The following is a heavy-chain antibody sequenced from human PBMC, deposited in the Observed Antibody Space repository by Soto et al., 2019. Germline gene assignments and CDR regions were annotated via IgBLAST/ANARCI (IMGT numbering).Heavy chain of an antibody. CDR2: IVPNVGTV. CDR3: ARRDTSGFLRYFDN. V-gene: IGHV1-69*06. J-gene: IGHJ4*02. CDR1: GGTFSSFINYP. Sequence: SVKVSCKSSGGTFSSFINYPINWVRQAPGQGLEWMGGIVPNVGTVNYAQKFRGKVTITADKSTGTAYMELSSLRSEDTALYYCARRDTSGFLRYFDNWGQGTQVTAPQ. D-gene: IGHD3-3*01.